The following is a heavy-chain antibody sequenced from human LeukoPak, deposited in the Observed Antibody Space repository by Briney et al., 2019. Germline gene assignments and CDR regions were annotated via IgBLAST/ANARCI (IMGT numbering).Heavy chain of an antibody. J-gene: IGHJ5*02. Sequence: GGSLTLSCEDSGFTFRSYEMNWVRQAPGKGLEWIAYLSSSGSAFSYADSVKGRFTIARDNAKNSVYLEMNSLRADDTAVYYCARDSCSSTSCDEWFDPWGQGTLVTVSS. D-gene: IGHD2-2*01. CDR2: LSSSGSAF. CDR3: ARDSCSSTSCDEWFDP. CDR1: GFTFRSYE. V-gene: IGHV3-48*03.